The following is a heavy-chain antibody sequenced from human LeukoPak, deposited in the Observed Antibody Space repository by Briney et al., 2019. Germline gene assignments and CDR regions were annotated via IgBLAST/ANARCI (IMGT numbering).Heavy chain of an antibody. V-gene: IGHV3-21*01. CDR2: ISSSSSYI. Sequence: PGGSLRLSCAASGFTFSRYSMNWVRQAPGKGLEWVSSISSSSSYIYYADSVKGRFTISRDNAKNSLYLQMNSLRAEDTAVYYCARDRSPGGENWFDPWGQGTLVTVSS. J-gene: IGHJ5*02. D-gene: IGHD4-17*01. CDR3: ARDRSPGGENWFDP. CDR1: GFTFSRYS.